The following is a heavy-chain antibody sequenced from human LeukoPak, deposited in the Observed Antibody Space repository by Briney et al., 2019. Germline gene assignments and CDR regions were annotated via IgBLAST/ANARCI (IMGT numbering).Heavy chain of an antibody. D-gene: IGHD3-10*01. CDR1: GGSISSYY. CDR3: ARDSGTTGEVKFDP. V-gene: IGHV4-59*12. CDR2: IYYSGST. J-gene: IGHJ5*02. Sequence: SSETLSLTCTVSGGSISSYYWSWIRQPPGKGLEWIGYIYYSGSTNYNPSLKSRVTMSVDTSKNQFSLKLTSVTAADTAVYYCARDSGTTGEVKFDPWGQGTLVTVSS.